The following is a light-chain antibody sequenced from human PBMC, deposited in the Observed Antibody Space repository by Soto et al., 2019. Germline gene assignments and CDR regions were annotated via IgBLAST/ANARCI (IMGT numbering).Light chain of an antibody. V-gene: IGLV2-14*01. J-gene: IGLJ2*01. CDR2: EVN. Sequence: QSVLTQPASVSGSPGQSITISCTGTSSDVGDYKYVSWYQHHPGKAPKLVIYEVNKRPSGVSNRFSGSKSGNTASLTIAGLQAEDEADYYCNTYTRSSTLVVFGGGTKLTVL. CDR3: NTYTRSSTLVV. CDR1: SSDVGDYKY.